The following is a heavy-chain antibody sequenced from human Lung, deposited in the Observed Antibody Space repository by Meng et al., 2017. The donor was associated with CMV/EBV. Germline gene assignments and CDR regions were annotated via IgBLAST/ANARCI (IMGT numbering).Heavy chain of an antibody. D-gene: IGHD3-10*01. V-gene: IGHV4-39*07. CDR3: AREGTMVRGVYYYYYGMDV. Sequence: LXCTVSGGSISSSSYYWGWIRQPPGRGLEWIGTIYYSGSTYYNPSLKSRVTISLDTSKNQFSLKLSSVTAADTAVYYCAREGTMVRGVYYYYYGMDVWXPGTXVNGAS. J-gene: IGHJ6*02. CDR2: IYYSGST. CDR1: GGSISSSSYY.